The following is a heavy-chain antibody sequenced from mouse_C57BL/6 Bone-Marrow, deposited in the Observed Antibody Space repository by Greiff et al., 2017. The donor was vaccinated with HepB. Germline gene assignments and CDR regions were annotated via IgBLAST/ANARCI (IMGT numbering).Heavy chain of an antibody. CDR3: ARAEDSNAYEVDD. CDR1: GYTFTSYG. CDR2: IYPRSGNT. V-gene: IGHV1-81*01. D-gene: IGHD2-5*01. Sequence: QVQLQQSGAELARPGASVKLSCKASGYTFTSYGISWVKQRTGQGLEWIGEIYPRSGNTYYNEKFKGKATLTADKSSSTAYMELRSLTSEDSAVYGGARAEDSNAYEVDDWGKGTTRTVAS. J-gene: IGHJ2*01.